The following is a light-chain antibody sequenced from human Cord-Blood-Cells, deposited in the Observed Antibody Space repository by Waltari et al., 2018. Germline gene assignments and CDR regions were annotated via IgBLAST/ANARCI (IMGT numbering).Light chain of an antibody. CDR3: QQRSNWPLT. V-gene: IGKV3-11*01. J-gene: IGKJ1*01. Sequence: IVFTQSPATLSLSPGERATPSCRASQSVSSYLAWYQQKPGQAPRLLIYDASNRATGIPARFSGSGSGTDFTLTISSLEPEDFAVYYCQQRSNWPLTFGQGTKVEIK. CDR2: DAS. CDR1: QSVSSY.